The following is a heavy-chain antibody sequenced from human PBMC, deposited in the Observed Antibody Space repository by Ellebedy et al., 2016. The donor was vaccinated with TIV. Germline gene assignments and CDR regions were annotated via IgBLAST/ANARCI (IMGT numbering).Heavy chain of an antibody. CDR3: ARARGQYLYGSGSYFTN. J-gene: IGHJ4*02. Sequence: MPSETLSLTCAVSGGSFSGYFWSWIRQTPGKGLEWIGEINPSGTPNYNPFLKSRVTMSVDTPKKQFSLRLTSVTAADTAVYYCARARGQYLYGSGSYFTNWGQGNMVTVSS. CDR1: GGSFSGYF. V-gene: IGHV4-34*01. CDR2: INPSGTP. D-gene: IGHD3-10*01.